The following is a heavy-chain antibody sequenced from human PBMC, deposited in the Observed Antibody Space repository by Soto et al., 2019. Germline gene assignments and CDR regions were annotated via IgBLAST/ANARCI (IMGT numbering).Heavy chain of an antibody. D-gene: IGHD6-19*01. J-gene: IGHJ5*02. CDR1: GYTFTSYA. CDR3: ARGGGWYVWFDP. CDR2: INAGNGNT. V-gene: IGHV1-3*01. Sequence: ASVKVSCKASGYTFTSYAMHWVRQAPGQRLEWMGWINAGNGNTKYSQKFQGRVTITRDTSTSTAYMELSSLRSEDTAVYYCARGGGWYVWFDPWGQGTLVTVSS.